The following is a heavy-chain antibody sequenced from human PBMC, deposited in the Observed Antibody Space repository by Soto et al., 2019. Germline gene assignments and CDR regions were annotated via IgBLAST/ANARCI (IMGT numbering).Heavy chain of an antibody. D-gene: IGHD7-27*01. CDR2: IYYTGST. J-gene: IGHJ4*02. Sequence: SETLSLTYTVSGGSIKNHYWSWFRQPPGKGQEWIGYIYYTGSTNYNPSLKSRVTTSVDTSKNQFSLNLTSLTAADTAIYYCARANWYSEYWGQGTLVTVSS. CDR1: GGSIKNHY. CDR3: ARANWYSEY. V-gene: IGHV4-59*11.